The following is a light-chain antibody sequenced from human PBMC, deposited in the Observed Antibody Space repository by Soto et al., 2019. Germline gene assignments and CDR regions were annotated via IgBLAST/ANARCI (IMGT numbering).Light chain of an antibody. CDR1: QSVSSY. V-gene: IGKV3-15*01. Sequence: EIVVTQSPATLSVSPGERATLSCRASQSVSSYVAWYQQKPGQAPRLLIYGASTRATGIPARFSGSGSGADFTLTVSSLQSEDFAVYYCQQYFDWPYTFGQGAQLEIK. CDR2: GAS. CDR3: QQYFDWPYT. J-gene: IGKJ2*01.